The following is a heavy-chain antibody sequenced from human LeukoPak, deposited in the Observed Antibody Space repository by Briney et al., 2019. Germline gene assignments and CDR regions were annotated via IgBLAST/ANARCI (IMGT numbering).Heavy chain of an antibody. CDR3: ARGGYGDEDFDY. CDR1: GGTFSSYA. J-gene: IGHJ4*02. CDR2: ISAYNGNT. V-gene: IGHV1-18*01. Sequence: ASVKVSCKASGGTFSSYAISWVRQAPGQGLEWMGWISAYNGNTNYAQKLQGRVTMTTDTSTSTAYMELRSLRSDDTAVYYCARGGYGDEDFDYWGQGTLVTVSS. D-gene: IGHD3-22*01.